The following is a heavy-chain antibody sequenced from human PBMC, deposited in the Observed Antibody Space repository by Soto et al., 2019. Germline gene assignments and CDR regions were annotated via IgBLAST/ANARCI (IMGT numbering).Heavy chain of an antibody. D-gene: IGHD3-9*01. CDR3: ARGSYDILTGYYNRFDY. Sequence: TLSLTCAVYGGSFSGYYWSWIRQPPGKGLEWIGEINHSGSTNYNPSLKSRVTISVDTSKNQFSLKLGSVTAADTAVYYCARGSYDILTGYYNRFDYWGQGTLVTVS. V-gene: IGHV4-34*01. J-gene: IGHJ4*02. CDR1: GGSFSGYY. CDR2: INHSGST.